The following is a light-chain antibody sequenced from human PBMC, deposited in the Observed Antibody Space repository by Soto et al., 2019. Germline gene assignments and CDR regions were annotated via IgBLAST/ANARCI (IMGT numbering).Light chain of an antibody. Sequence: EIVMTQSPATLSVSPGERATLSCRASQSVSSNLAWYQQKPGQAPRLLIYGASTRATGIPARFSGSGSVTEFTLTISSLQSEDFAVYYCQQYNNWPCTFGQGTKEEIK. J-gene: IGKJ1*01. CDR2: GAS. CDR1: QSVSSN. CDR3: QQYNNWPCT. V-gene: IGKV3-15*01.